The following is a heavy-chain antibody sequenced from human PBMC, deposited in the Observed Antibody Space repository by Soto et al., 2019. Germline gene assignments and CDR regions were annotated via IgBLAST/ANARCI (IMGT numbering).Heavy chain of an antibody. CDR2: IWYDGSNK. Sequence: SLRLSCAASGFTFSSYGMHWVRQAPGKGLEWVAVIWYDGSNKYYADSVKGRFTISRDNSKNTLYLQMNSLRAEDTAVYYCARDLVPAAIPFFYYYYYGMDVWGQGTTVTVSS. V-gene: IGHV3-33*01. CDR3: ARDLVPAAIPFFYYYYYGMDV. J-gene: IGHJ6*02. CDR1: GFTFSSYG. D-gene: IGHD2-2*02.